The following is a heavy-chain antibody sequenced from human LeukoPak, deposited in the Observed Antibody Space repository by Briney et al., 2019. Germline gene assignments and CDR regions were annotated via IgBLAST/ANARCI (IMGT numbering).Heavy chain of an antibody. J-gene: IGHJ6*02. V-gene: IGHV4-30-2*01. CDR1: GGSISSGGYS. CDR3: ARGKVQWYSSGWSETNYYYYYGMDV. D-gene: IGHD6-19*01. CDR2: IYHSGST. Sequence: SQTLSLTCAVSGGSISSGGYSWSWIRQPPGKGLEWIGYIYHSGSTYYNPSLKSRVTISVDTSKNQFSLKLSSVTAADTAVYYCARGKVQWYSSGWSETNYYYYYGMDVWGQGTTVTVSS.